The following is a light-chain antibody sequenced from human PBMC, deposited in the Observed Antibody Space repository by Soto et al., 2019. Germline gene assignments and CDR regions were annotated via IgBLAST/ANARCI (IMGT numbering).Light chain of an antibody. CDR3: QQDTCDFSYT. CDR1: QSISTC. CDR2: DAS. Sequence: DIQLTQSPSTLSASVGDRVTSTCRASQSISTCVAWYQQKPGKAPTLLIFDASSLESGVPSRFSGGGSGTEFTLPLGSLQPDDSATYYCQQDTCDFSYTCGQGTKLEIK. J-gene: IGKJ2*01. V-gene: IGKV1-5*01.